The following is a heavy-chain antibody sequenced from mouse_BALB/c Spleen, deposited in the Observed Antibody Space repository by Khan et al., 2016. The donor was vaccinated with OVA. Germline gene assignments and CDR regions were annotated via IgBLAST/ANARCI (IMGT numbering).Heavy chain of an antibody. V-gene: IGHV2-9*02. CDR3: ARNYGDSVEYLDV. CDR2: IRAGGST. Sequence: VQLQESGPGLVAPSQSLSITCTVSGFSLISHGVHWVRQPPGKGLEWLGVIRAGGSTNYNSALMSRLSITKDNSTSHDFLKMISLQIDDTAMYYCARNYGDSVEYLDVWGAGTTVTVSS. D-gene: IGHD2-13*01. CDR1: GFSLISHG. J-gene: IGHJ1*01.